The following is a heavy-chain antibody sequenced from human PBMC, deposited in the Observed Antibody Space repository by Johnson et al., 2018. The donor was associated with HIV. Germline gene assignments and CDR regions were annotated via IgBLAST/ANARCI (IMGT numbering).Heavy chain of an antibody. V-gene: IGHV3-30*04. CDR2: ISYDGSNK. CDR1: GFTFSSYA. J-gene: IGHJ3*02. CDR3: ARQSPYYFDRSGYPAAFDI. D-gene: IGHD3-22*01. Sequence: QVQLVESGGGVVQPGRSLRLSCAASGFTFSSYAMHWVRQAPGKGLEWVAVISYDGSNKYYADSVKGRFTISRDNSKNTLYLQMNSLRAEDTAVYYCARQSPYYFDRSGYPAAFDIWGQGTMVTVSS.